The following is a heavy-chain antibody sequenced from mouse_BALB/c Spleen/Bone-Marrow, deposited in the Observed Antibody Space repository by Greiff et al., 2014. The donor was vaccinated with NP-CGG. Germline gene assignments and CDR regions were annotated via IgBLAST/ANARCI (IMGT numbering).Heavy chain of an antibody. CDR1: GFNIKDTY. D-gene: IGHD1-1*01. CDR2: IDPANGDT. CDR3: TKPSFYYGSSYWYFDV. V-gene: IGHV14-3*02. Sequence: EVKLQESGAELAKPGASVKLSCTASGFNIKDTYMHWVKQRPERGLEWIGRIDPANGDTKYDPKFQGKATITADTSSNTAYLQLSSLTSEDTAVYYCTKPSFYYGSSYWYFDVWGAGTTVTVSS. J-gene: IGHJ1*01.